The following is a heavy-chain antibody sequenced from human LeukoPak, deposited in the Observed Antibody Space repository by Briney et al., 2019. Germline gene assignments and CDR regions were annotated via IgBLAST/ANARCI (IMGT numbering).Heavy chain of an antibody. J-gene: IGHJ4*02. Sequence: GGSLRLSCAASGFSFSSYAMHWVRQAPGKGLQWVAVTSHDGNNKFYADSVKGRFTISRDNSKNTLFLQMNSLRPEDTAVYYCTRDLLLGGFPPFYFDYWGQGTLVTVSS. CDR3: TRDLLLGGFPPFYFDY. CDR2: TSHDGNNK. D-gene: IGHD2-15*01. V-gene: IGHV3-30-3*01. CDR1: GFSFSSYA.